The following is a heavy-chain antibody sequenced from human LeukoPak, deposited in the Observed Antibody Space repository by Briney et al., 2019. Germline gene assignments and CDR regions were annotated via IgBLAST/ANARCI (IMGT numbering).Heavy chain of an antibody. Sequence: GRSLRLSRAASGFTFDDYAMHWVRQAPGKGPEWVSGISWNSGSIDYADSVKGRFTISRDNAKNSLYLQMNSLRAEDTALYCCAKDQFRSYGSFDYWGQGTLVTVSS. D-gene: IGHD5-18*01. CDR3: AKDQFRSYGSFDY. J-gene: IGHJ4*02. CDR1: GFTFDDYA. V-gene: IGHV3-9*01. CDR2: ISWNSGSI.